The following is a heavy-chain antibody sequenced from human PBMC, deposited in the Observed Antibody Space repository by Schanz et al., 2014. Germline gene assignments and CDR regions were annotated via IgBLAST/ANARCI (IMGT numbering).Heavy chain of an antibody. CDR3: AKVWGSDYFYPFAY. CDR1: RFIFNDYY. V-gene: IGHV3-23*04. D-gene: IGHD3-22*01. J-gene: IGHJ4*02. CDR2: ISGGGGSA. Sequence: EVQLVESGGGLVQPGGSLRLSCAASRFIFNDYYMNWVRLVPGKGLECVSGISGGGGSAYYADSVKGRFTISRDNSKNTLYLQMSSLSAEDTAVYYCAKVWGSDYFYPFAYWGQGTLVTVSS.